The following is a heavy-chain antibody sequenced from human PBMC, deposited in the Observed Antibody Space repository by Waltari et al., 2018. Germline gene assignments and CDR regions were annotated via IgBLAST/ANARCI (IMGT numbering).Heavy chain of an antibody. V-gene: IGHV3-30-3*01. CDR3: ARVHYYDSSGYDY. D-gene: IGHD3-22*01. J-gene: IGHJ4*02. CDR2: ISYDGSNK. CDR1: GFTFSSYA. Sequence: QVQLVESGGGVVQPGRSLRLSCAASGFTFSSYAMHWVRPAPGKGLEWVAVISYDGSNKYYADSVKGRFTISRDNSKNTLYLQMNSLRAEDTAVYYCARVHYYDSSGYDYWGQGTLVTVSS.